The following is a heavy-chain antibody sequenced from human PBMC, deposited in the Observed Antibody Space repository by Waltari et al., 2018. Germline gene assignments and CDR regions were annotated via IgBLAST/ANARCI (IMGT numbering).Heavy chain of an antibody. CDR3: ARQPLMVRGVIKDY. Sequence: EVQLVQSGAEVKKPGESLKIPCQGSGYSFTSYWIGWVRQMPGKGLEWMGIIDPGDSDTRYRPSCQGQVTSSADKSISTAYLQWSSLKASDTAMDYCARQPLMVRGVIKDYWGQGTLVTVSS. CDR2: IDPGDSDT. D-gene: IGHD3-10*01. V-gene: IGHV5-51*01. J-gene: IGHJ4*02. CDR1: GYSFTSYW.